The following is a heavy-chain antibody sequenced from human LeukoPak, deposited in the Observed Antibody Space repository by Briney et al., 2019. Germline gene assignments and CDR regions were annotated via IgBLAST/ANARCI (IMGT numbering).Heavy chain of an antibody. Sequence: SETLSLTCAVYGGSFSGYYWSWIRQPPGKGLEWIGEINHSGSTNYNPPLKSRVTISVDTSKNQFSLKLSSVTAADTAVYYCASNSAAAGVYWGQGTLVTVSS. J-gene: IGHJ4*02. CDR1: GGSFSGYY. D-gene: IGHD6-13*01. V-gene: IGHV4-34*01. CDR2: INHSGST. CDR3: ASNSAAAGVY.